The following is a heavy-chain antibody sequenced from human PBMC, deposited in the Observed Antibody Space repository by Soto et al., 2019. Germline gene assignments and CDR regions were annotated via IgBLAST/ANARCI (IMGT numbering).Heavy chain of an antibody. V-gene: IGHV1-18*04. D-gene: IGHD2-15*01. J-gene: IGHJ6*02. CDR1: GYSYTSYG. CDR3: ARFSGGVYNTYYFYYGMDV. Sequence: ASVKVSCKASGYSYTSYGISWVRQAPGQGLDWMGWITTYNGNTKYAQDLQGRVTMTTDTSTSTAYMELRSLRSDDTAVYYCARFSGGVYNTYYFYYGMDVWGQGTTVTVSS. CDR2: ITTYNGNT.